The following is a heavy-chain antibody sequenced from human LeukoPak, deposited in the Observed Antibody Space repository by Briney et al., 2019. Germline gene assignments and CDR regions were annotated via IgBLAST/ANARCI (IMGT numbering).Heavy chain of an antibody. J-gene: IGHJ4*02. CDR1: GDRVSSNSAA. CDR2: TYYRSKWYN. V-gene: IGHV6-1*01. CDR3: ARSGAVGIDY. Sequence: SQTLSLTCAISGDRVSSNSAAWNWIRQSPSRGLEWLGRTYYRSKWYNEYSVSMKSRITINPDTSKNQFSLQLNSVTPEDTAVYYCARSGAVGIDYWGQGTLVTVSS. D-gene: IGHD3-10*01.